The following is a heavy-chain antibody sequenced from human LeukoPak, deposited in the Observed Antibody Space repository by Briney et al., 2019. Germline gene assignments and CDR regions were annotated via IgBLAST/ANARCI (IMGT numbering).Heavy chain of an antibody. CDR1: GFTFDDYT. CDR2: ISWDGGST. D-gene: IGHD3-3*01. V-gene: IGHV3-43*01. J-gene: IGHJ6*02. Sequence: QPGGSLRLSCAASGFTFDDYTMHWVRQAPGKGLEWVSLISWDGGSTYYADSVKGRFTISRDNSKNSLYLQMNSLRTEDTALYYCAKSELRFLEDLYYYGMDVWGQGTTVTVSS. CDR3: AKSELRFLEDLYYYGMDV.